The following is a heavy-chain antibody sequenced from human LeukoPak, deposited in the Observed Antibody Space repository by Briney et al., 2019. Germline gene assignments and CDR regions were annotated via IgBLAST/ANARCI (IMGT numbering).Heavy chain of an antibody. Sequence: SGGSLRLSCAASGFPLSSYSINWVRQAPGKWLEWVSYISSSGSAIYYVYSVKGRFTVSRDTAKNSLFLQMNSPRAEDTAVYYCVRVKGSYFDYWGQGALVTVSS. J-gene: IGHJ4*02. D-gene: IGHD2-15*01. CDR3: VRVKGSYFDY. V-gene: IGHV3-48*01. CDR2: ISSSGSAI. CDR1: GFPLSSYS.